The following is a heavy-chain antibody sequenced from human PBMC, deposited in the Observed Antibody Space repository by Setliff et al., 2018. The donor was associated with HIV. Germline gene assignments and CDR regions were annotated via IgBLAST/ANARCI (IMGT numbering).Heavy chain of an antibody. V-gene: IGHV4-34*10. CDR3: ARSPGGGRLPYFFDF. D-gene: IGHD2-15*01. CDR2: INHSGIT. Sequence: PSETLSLTCAVYGASFSGYYWAWIRQSPERGLEFIGEINHSGITNYNPSLKSRVTLSRDASKNQFFLKLTSVTAADTAFYYCARSPGGGRLPYFFDFWGQGTLVTVSS. J-gene: IGHJ4*02. CDR1: GASFSGYY.